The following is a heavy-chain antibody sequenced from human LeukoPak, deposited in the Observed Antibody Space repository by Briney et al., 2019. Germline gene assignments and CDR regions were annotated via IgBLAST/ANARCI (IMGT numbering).Heavy chain of an antibody. V-gene: IGHV4-59*01. CDR3: ARGTQLWLPTNWFDP. Sequence: SETLSLTCTVSGGSISSFYWSWIRQPPGKGLEYLGYIYNSGSTNYSPSLKSRVIISVDTSKNQFSLKLSSVTAADTAVYYCARGTQLWLPTNWFDPWGQGTLVTVSS. CDR1: GGSISSFY. CDR2: IYNSGST. D-gene: IGHD5-18*01. J-gene: IGHJ5*02.